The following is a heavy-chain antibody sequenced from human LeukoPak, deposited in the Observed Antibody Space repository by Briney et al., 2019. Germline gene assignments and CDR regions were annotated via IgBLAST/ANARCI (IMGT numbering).Heavy chain of an antibody. CDR1: GGSISSGGYY. CDR2: IYYSGST. D-gene: IGHD2-2*01. J-gene: IGHJ4*02. V-gene: IGHV4-31*03. CDR3: ERAVDCSSTSCYAAGVDY. Sequence: PSQTLSPTCTVSGGSISSGGYYWSWIRQHPGKGLEWIGYIYYSGSTYYHPSLKSRVTISVDTSKNQFSLKLSSVTAADTAVYYCERAVDCSSTSCYAAGVDYWGRGTLVTVSS.